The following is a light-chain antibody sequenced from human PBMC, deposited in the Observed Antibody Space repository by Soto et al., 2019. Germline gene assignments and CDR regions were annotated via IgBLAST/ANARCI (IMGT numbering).Light chain of an antibody. Sequence: QSVLTQPPSASGTPGQRVTISCSGSSSNIGSNTGNWYQQLPGTAPKLLIYNNNQRPSGVPDRFSGSKSGTSASLTISGLQSEDEADYYCAAWDDSLNGPVVFGGGTKLTAL. CDR1: SSNIGSNT. J-gene: IGLJ2*01. CDR2: NNN. V-gene: IGLV1-44*01. CDR3: AAWDDSLNGPVV.